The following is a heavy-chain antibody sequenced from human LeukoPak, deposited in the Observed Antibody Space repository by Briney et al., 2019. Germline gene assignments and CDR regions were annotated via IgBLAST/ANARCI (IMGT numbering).Heavy chain of an antibody. CDR3: TRDGGATTDFDY. V-gene: IGHV3-30-3*01. J-gene: IGHJ4*02. D-gene: IGHD3-16*01. CDR2: ISQDGNIK. CDR1: GLTFSSQT. Sequence: GRSLRLYCEVSGLTFSSQTMHWLRQAPGKGLEWVAVISQDGNIKKKADSVEGRFTISRDNSKNTLYLQMNSLRVEDTGVYYCTRDGGATTDFDYWGQGTLVTVSS.